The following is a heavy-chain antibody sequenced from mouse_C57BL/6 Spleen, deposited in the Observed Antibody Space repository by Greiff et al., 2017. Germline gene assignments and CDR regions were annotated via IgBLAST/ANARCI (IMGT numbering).Heavy chain of an antibody. J-gene: IGHJ1*03. D-gene: IGHD2-4*01. Sequence: DVQLVESGPGLVKPSQSLSLTCSVTGYSITSGYYWNWIRQFPGNKLEWMGYISYDGSNNYNPSLKNRISITRDTSKNQFFLKLNSVTTEDTATYYCARGYYDYDWYFDVWGTGTTVTVSS. CDR2: ISYDGSN. V-gene: IGHV3-6*01. CDR1: GYSITSGYY. CDR3: ARGYYDYDWYFDV.